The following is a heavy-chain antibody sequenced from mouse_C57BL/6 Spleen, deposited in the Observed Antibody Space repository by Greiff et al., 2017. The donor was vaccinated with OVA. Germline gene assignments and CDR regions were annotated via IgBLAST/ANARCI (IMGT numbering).Heavy chain of an antibody. CDR3: ARQTSNYD. D-gene: IGHD2-5*01. CDR2: ISSGGSYT. CDR1: GFTFSSYG. V-gene: IGHV5-6*01. Sequence: EVKVVESGGDLVKPGGSLKLSCAASGFTFSSYGMSWVRQTPDKRLEWVATISSGGSYTYYPDSVKGRFTISRDNAKNTLYLQMSSLKSEDTAMYYCARQTSNYDWGQGTSVTVSS. J-gene: IGHJ4*01.